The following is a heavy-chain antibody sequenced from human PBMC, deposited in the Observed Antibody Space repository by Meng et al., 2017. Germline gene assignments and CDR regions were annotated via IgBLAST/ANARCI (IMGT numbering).Heavy chain of an antibody. CDR2: IRSKAYGGTT. V-gene: IGHV3-49*03. Sequence: GESLKISCAASGFTFSDYYMSWIRQAPGKGLEWVGFIRSKAYGGTTEYAASVKGRFTISRDDSKSIAYLQMNSLKTEDTAVYYCTRDSYDAFDIWGQGTMVTVSS. CDR1: GFTFSDYY. D-gene: IGHD1-26*01. CDR3: TRDSYDAFDI. J-gene: IGHJ3*02.